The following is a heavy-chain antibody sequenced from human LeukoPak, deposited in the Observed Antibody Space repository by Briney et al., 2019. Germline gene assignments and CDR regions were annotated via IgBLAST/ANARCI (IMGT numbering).Heavy chain of an antibody. CDR3: ARGSDTAAGLY. J-gene: IGHJ4*02. V-gene: IGHV4-34*01. Sequence: SETLSLTCADYGGSFIGYDWTWIRQPPGKGLEWIGEINHSGGTNYNPSLKSRVSISVDSSKNQFSLKVSSVTAADTAVYYCARGSDTAAGLYWGQGTLVTVSS. CDR2: INHSGGT. D-gene: IGHD6-13*01. CDR1: GGSFIGYD.